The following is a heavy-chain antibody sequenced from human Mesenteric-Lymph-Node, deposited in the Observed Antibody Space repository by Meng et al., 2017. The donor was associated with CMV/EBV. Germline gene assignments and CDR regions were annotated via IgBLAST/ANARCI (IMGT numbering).Heavy chain of an antibody. V-gene: IGHV3-53*01. CDR3: VATLTY. D-gene: IGHD5-24*01. J-gene: IGHJ4*02. CDR2: IYSGGSA. CDR1: GFTFSSYA. Sequence: GESLKISCAASGFTFSSYAMSWVRQAPGKGLEWVSVIYSGGSAFHADSVKGRFAISRDNSNNTLYLQMNSLRAEDTAVYYCVATLTYWGQGTLVTVSS.